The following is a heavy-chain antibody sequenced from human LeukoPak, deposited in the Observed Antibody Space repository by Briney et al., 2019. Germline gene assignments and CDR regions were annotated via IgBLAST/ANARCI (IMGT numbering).Heavy chain of an antibody. V-gene: IGHV3-48*02. Sequence: GGSLRLSCAASGFTFSSYSMNWVRQAPGKGLEGVSYISSGAGTPYYADSVKGRFTIARDNAKNSLDLQMNSLRDEDTAVYFCAKGSAYYSSWFDSWGQGTLVTVSS. CDR2: ISSGAGTP. J-gene: IGHJ5*01. CDR1: GFTFSSYS. D-gene: IGHD2-21*01. CDR3: AKGSAYYSSWFDS.